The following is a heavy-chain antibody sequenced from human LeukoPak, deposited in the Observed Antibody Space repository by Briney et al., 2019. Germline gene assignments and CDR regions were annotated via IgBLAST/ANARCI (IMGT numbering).Heavy chain of an antibody. CDR1: GGSFSGYY. Sequence: PSETPSLTCAVYGGSFSGYYWSWIRQPPGKGLEWIGEINHSGSTNYNPSLKSRVTISVDTSKNQFPLKLSSVTAADTAVYYCARGLGYAAVAGQIDYWGQGTLVTVSS. J-gene: IGHJ4*02. CDR2: INHSGST. CDR3: ARGLGYAAVAGQIDY. D-gene: IGHD6-19*01. V-gene: IGHV4-34*01.